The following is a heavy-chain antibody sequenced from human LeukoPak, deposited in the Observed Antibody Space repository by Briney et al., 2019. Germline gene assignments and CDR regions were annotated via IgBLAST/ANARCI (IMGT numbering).Heavy chain of an antibody. Sequence: SQTLSLTCTVSGASISSGNYYWSWIRQPPGKGLEWIGYIYDSGSTYYNPSLKSRLTISVDTSKKKFSLNLSSVTAADTAVHYCARETSGSYDYWGQGTLVTASS. CDR1: GASISSGNYY. J-gene: IGHJ4*02. CDR3: ARETSGSYDY. V-gene: IGHV4-30-4*08. CDR2: IYDSGST. D-gene: IGHD1-26*01.